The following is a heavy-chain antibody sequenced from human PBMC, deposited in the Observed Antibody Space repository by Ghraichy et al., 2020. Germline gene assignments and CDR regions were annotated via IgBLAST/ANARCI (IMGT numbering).Heavy chain of an antibody. CDR3: ARGLSVAGENWFDP. Sequence: SETLSLTCTFSGASISSSSYYWGWIRQPPGKGLEWIGTIYYSGGTYYNPSLKSRVTMSVDTSKNQFSLRLYSVTAADTAVYFCARGLSVAGENWFDPWGQGTLVTVSS. CDR2: IYYSGGT. D-gene: IGHD6-19*01. CDR1: GASISSSSYY. J-gene: IGHJ5*02. V-gene: IGHV4-39*07.